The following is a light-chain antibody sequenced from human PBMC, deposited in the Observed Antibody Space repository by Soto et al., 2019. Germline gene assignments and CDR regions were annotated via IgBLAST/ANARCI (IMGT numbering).Light chain of an antibody. Sequence: PGERATLSCRASPSVTNYLAWYQQKPGQPPRLLIYGAFNRAAGIPARFSGSGSGTDFTLTISSLEPEDSAVYYCQQRNIWPPVTFGQGTRLDIK. CDR3: QQRNIWPPVT. CDR1: PSVTNY. CDR2: GAF. V-gene: IGKV3-11*01. J-gene: IGKJ5*01.